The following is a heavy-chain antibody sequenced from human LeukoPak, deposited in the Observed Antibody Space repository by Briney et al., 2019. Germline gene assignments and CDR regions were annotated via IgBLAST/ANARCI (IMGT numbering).Heavy chain of an antibody. J-gene: IGHJ4*02. CDR2: IHSDGSGA. Sequence: GGSLRLSCAASGFTFSSYWMNWVRQAPGKGLVYVSHIHSDGSGANYADSVKGRFTISRDNSKNTLYLQMNSLRAEDTAVYYCAKELSGYSYGYYFDYWGQGTLVTVSS. V-gene: IGHV3-74*01. D-gene: IGHD5-18*01. CDR3: AKELSGYSYGYYFDY. CDR1: GFTFSSYW.